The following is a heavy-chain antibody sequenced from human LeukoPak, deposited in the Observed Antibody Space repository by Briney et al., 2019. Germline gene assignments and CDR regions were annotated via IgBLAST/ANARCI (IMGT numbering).Heavy chain of an antibody. CDR1: GFTFSTYE. J-gene: IGHJ6*03. Sequence: PGGSLRLSCAASGFTFSTYEMNWVRQAPGKGLQWVSSISSSRSYKYYADSLKGRFTISRDNAKNSLYLQMNSLTAEDTAVYYCARVLPAPVDYYYMDVWGKGTTVTFSS. CDR2: ISSSRSYK. CDR3: ARVLPAPVDYYYMDV. V-gene: IGHV3-21*01. D-gene: IGHD2-2*01.